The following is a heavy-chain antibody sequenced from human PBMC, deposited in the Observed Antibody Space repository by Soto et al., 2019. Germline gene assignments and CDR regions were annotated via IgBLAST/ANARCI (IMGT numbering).Heavy chain of an antibody. CDR2: ILTDASRK. J-gene: IGHJ4*02. V-gene: IGHV3-30*18. CDR1: GFSFSTYG. D-gene: IGHD5-12*01. CDR3: AKHRAHGGYGQFDS. Sequence: QVQLVESGGGVVQPGRSLRLSCEASGFSFSTYGMHWVRQAPGRGLEWVAVILTDASRKYYADSVKGRFTISRDNSENTVFLEMNSLRVEDTATYYCAKHRAHGGYGQFDSWGQGTLVTVSS.